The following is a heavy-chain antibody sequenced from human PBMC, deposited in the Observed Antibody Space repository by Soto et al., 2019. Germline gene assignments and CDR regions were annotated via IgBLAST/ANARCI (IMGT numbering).Heavy chain of an antibody. Sequence: GASVKVSCKDSGYTFTSYAMHWVRQAPGQRLEWMGWINAGNGNTKYSQKFQGRVTITRDTSASTAYMELSSLRSEDTAVYYCARSLYYDFWSGYSRWFDPWGQGTLVTVSS. CDR1: GYTFTSYA. CDR3: ARSLYYDFWSGYSRWFDP. J-gene: IGHJ5*02. CDR2: INAGNGNT. V-gene: IGHV1-3*01. D-gene: IGHD3-3*01.